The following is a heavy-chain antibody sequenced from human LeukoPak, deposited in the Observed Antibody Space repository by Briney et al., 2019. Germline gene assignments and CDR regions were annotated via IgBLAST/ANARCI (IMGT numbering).Heavy chain of an antibody. Sequence: SETLSLTCAVYGGSFSGYYWSWIRQPPGKGLEWIGEINHSGSTNYNPSLKSRVTISVDTSKNQFSLKLSSVTAADTAVYYCAGRLLLLGHYGMDVWGQGTTVTVSS. CDR1: GGSFSGYY. J-gene: IGHJ6*02. V-gene: IGHV4-34*01. CDR2: INHSGST. CDR3: AGRLLLLGHYGMDV. D-gene: IGHD2/OR15-2a*01.